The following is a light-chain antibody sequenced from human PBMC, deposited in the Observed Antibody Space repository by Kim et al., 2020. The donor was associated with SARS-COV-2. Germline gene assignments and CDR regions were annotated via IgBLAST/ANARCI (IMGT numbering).Light chain of an antibody. CDR3: QQSYSTLGT. V-gene: IGKV1-39*01. CDR2: AAS. Sequence: DIQMTQSPSSLSASVGDRVTITCRASQSISSYLNWYQQKPGIAPKLLIYAASSLQSGVPSRFSGSGSGTDFTLTISSLQPEDFATYYCQQSYSTLGTFGPGTKVDIK. CDR1: QSISSY. J-gene: IGKJ3*01.